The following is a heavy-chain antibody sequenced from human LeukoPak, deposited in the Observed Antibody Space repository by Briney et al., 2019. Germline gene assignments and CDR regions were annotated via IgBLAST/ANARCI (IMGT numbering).Heavy chain of an antibody. V-gene: IGHV3-21*01. D-gene: IGHD5-18*01. CDR1: GFTFSSYS. Sequence: GGSLRLSCAASGFTFSSYSMNWVRQAPGKGLEWVSSISSSSYIYYADSVKGRFTISRDNAKNSLYPQMNSLRAEDTAVYYCARESGYSYGYYFDYWGQGTLVTVSS. CDR2: ISSSSYI. CDR3: ARESGYSYGYYFDY. J-gene: IGHJ4*02.